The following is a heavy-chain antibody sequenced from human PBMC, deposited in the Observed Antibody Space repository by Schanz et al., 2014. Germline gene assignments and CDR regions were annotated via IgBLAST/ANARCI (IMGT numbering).Heavy chain of an antibody. V-gene: IGHV3-23*01. D-gene: IGHD4-17*01. CDR2: ISGGGGTT. Sequence: VHLLESGGGLVEPGGSLRLSCAASGFTFSSYAMSWVRQAPGKGLEWVSAISGGGGTTYYADSVKGRFTISRDNSKNTLYLQMNSLRAEDTAVYYCARKMKLGVYGGKGHDSLDIWGQGTMVTVSS. CDR1: GFTFSSYA. J-gene: IGHJ3*02. CDR3: ARKMKLGVYGGKGHDSLDI.